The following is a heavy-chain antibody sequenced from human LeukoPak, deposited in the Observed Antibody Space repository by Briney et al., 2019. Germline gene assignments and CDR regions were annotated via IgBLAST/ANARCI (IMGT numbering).Heavy chain of an antibody. V-gene: IGHV1-69*13. J-gene: IGHJ4*02. D-gene: IGHD5-18*01. CDR1: GGTFSSYA. CDR3: ARDRDWAGYSYGFYY. CDR2: IIPIFGTA. Sequence: SVKVSCKASGGTFSSYAISWVRQAPGQGLEWMGGIIPIFGTANYAQKFQGRVTITADEFTSTAYMELSSLRSEDTAVYYCARDRDWAGYSYGFYYWGQGTLVTVSS.